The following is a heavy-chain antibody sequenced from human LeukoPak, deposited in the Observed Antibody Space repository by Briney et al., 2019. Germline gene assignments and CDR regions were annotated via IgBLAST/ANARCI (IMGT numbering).Heavy chain of an antibody. CDR1: GGSISSYY. Sequence: MSSETLSLTCTVSGGSISSYYWSWIRQPPGKGLEWIGYIYYSGSTNYNPSLKSRVTISVDTSKNQFSLKLSSVTAADTAVYYCASHKTDYYYYGMDVWGQGTTVTVSS. V-gene: IGHV4-59*01. CDR2: IYYSGST. CDR3: ASHKTDYYYYGMDV. J-gene: IGHJ6*02. D-gene: IGHD1-14*01.